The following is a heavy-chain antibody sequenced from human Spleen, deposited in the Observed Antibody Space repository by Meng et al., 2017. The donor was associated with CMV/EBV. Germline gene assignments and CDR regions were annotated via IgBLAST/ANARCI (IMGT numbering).Heavy chain of an antibody. CDR3: ARVDTSYDFPFDY. Sequence: ASGFRFKSYGIHWVRQAPGKGLEWVTVTSFDGTNIYYADSVRGRFTISRDNSRNTVYLQMSSLKVQDMAVYYCARVDTSYDFPFDYWGQGALVTVSS. D-gene: IGHD3-3*01. CDR1: GFRFKSYG. J-gene: IGHJ4*02. V-gene: IGHV3-30*03. CDR2: TSFDGTNI.